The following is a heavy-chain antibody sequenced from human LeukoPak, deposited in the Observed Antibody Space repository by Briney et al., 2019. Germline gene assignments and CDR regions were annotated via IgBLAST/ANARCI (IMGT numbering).Heavy chain of an antibody. CDR3: ARCEGDSSGYPHYYYYMDV. Sequence: GASVTVSCKASGYTFTRYYMLWVRQAAGHGVEGMGIINPSGGSTSYAQKVQSRVTMTRDMSTSKVYMELSSVRSEDTAVYYCARCEGDSSGYPHYYYYMDVWGKGTTVTVSS. CDR2: INPSGGST. D-gene: IGHD3-22*01. J-gene: IGHJ6*03. V-gene: IGHV1-46*01. CDR1: GYTFTRYY.